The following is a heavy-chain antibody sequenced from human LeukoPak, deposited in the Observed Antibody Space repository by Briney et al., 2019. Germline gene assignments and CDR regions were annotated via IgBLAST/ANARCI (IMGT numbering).Heavy chain of an antibody. CDR1: GYTFTGYY. D-gene: IGHD5-18*01. CDR3: ARRGYNYGPKKTYLHYYYMDV. V-gene: IGHV1-2*02. J-gene: IGHJ6*03. CDR2: INTKSGEI. Sequence: ASVNVSCKASGYTFTGYYIHWVRQAPGQGLEWMGWINTKSGEINYGQHFQGRVTMTRDTSISTAYMELSRLRADDTAIFYCARRGYNYGPKKTYLHYYYMDVWGTGTTVTVPS.